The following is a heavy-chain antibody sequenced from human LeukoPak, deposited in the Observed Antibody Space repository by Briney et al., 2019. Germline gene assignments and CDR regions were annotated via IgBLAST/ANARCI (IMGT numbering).Heavy chain of an antibody. J-gene: IGHJ4*02. Sequence: PSETLSLTCTVSGGSISSGGYYWSWIRQHPGKGLEWIGYIYYSGSTYYNPSLKSRVTISVDTSKNQFSLKLSSVTAADTAVYYCARARGGKNPIDYWGQGTLVTVSS. V-gene: IGHV4-31*03. D-gene: IGHD4-23*01. CDR3: ARARGGKNPIDY. CDR1: GGSISSGGYY. CDR2: IYYSGST.